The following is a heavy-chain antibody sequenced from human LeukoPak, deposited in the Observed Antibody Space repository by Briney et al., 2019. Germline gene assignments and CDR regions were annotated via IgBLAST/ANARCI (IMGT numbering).Heavy chain of an antibody. CDR3: ARRPGYCSSTSCYEFDY. CDR1: GGSFSGYY. D-gene: IGHD2-2*03. J-gene: IGHJ4*02. Sequence: SETLSLTCAVYGGSFSGYYWGWIRQPPGKGLEWIGEINHSGSTNYNPSLKSRVTISVDTSKNQFSLKLSSVTAADTAVYYCARRPGYCSSTSCYEFDYWGQGTLVTVSS. V-gene: IGHV4-34*01. CDR2: INHSGST.